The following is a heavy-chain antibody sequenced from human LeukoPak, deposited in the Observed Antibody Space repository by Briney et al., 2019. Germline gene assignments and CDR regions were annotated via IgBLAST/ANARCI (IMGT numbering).Heavy chain of an antibody. V-gene: IGHV3-20*04. CDR1: GFTFDDYG. J-gene: IGHJ4*02. CDR2: IDWNGSST. Sequence: GGSLRLSCAASGFTFDDYGMSWVRQAPGKGLEWVSSIDWNGSSTGYADSVKGRFTISGDNAKNSLYLQMNSLRAEDTALYYCARDADYYFDQWGQGTLVTVSS. CDR3: ARDADYYFDQ.